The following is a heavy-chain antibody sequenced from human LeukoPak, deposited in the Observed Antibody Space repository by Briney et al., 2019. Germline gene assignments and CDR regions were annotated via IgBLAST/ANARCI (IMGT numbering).Heavy chain of an antibody. D-gene: IGHD3-3*01. CDR2: FYPEQAKT. CDR3: ATRGGDFWSGFEN. V-gene: IGHV1-24*01. Sequence: GASVKVSCKVSGDSLTDLNIQWVRQAPGKGLECLGGFYPEQAKTIYAQNFQGRVTMTEDASTDTAYMELNSLKSEDTAVYYCATRGGDFWSGFENWGQGTLVTVSS. J-gene: IGHJ4*02. CDR1: GDSLTDLN.